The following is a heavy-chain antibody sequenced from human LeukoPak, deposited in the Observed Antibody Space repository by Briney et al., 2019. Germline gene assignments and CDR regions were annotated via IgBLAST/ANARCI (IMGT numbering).Heavy chain of an antibody. CDR3: ARGLGSFDY. J-gene: IGHJ4*02. Sequence: ETLSLTCTVSGYSISSGYYWGWIRQPPGKGLEWVANINQDGSVKYYVDSVKGRFTISRDNAKNSLYLQMNSLRAEDTAVYYCARGLGSFDYWGQGTLVTVSS. CDR1: GYSISSGYY. V-gene: IGHV3-7*01. D-gene: IGHD3-16*01. CDR2: INQDGSVK.